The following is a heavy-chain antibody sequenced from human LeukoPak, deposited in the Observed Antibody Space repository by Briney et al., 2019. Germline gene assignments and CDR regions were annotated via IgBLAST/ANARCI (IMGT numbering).Heavy chain of an antibody. CDR2: INPSGGST. CDR3: ARVAQSGYYNVYFQH. CDR1: GYTFTSYY. Sequence: ASVKVSCKASGYTFTSYYMHWVRQAPGQGLEWMGIINPSGGSTSYAQKFRGRVTMTRDTSTSTVYMELSSLRSEDTAVYYCARVAQSGYYNVYFQHWGQGTLVTVSS. V-gene: IGHV1-46*01. D-gene: IGHD3-3*01. J-gene: IGHJ1*01.